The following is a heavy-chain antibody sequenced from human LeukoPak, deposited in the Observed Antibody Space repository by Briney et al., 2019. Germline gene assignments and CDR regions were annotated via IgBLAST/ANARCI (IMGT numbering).Heavy chain of an antibody. J-gene: IGHJ4*02. V-gene: IGHV3-7*03. Sequence: GGSLRLSCAASGFTFSSYWMSWVRQAPGKGLEWLANINQDGSERYYVDSVKGRFTISRDNAKNSLYLQMNSLRAQDTAIFYWARDTAGVDYWGQGTLVTVSP. D-gene: IGHD1-26*01. CDR1: GFTFSSYW. CDR2: INQDGSER. CDR3: ARDTAGVDY.